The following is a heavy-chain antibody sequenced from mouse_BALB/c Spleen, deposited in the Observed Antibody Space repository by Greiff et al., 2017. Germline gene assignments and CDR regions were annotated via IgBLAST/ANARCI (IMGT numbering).Heavy chain of an antibody. V-gene: IGHV14-1*02. J-gene: IGHJ4*01. CDR1: GFNIKDYY. CDR2: IDPENGNT. D-gene: IGHD1-1*01. CDR3: ARDGSSYGYAMDY. Sequence: VQLKESGAELVRPGALVKLSCKASGFNIKDYYMHWVKQRPEQGLEWIGWIDPENGNTIYDPKFQGKASITADTSSNTAYLQLSSLTSEDTAVYYCARDGSSYGYAMDYWGQGTSVTVSS.